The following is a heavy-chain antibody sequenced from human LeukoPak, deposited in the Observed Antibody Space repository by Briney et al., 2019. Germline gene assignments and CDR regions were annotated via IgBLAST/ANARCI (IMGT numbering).Heavy chain of an antibody. Sequence: SETLSLTCTVSGGSVTPSCWSWVRQPPGEGLEWIGNFRYSGNTDYNPSLKSRVTISLDTSKNQFSLKLNSVTAADTAVYYCAATQKWLAFDYWGQGSLVTVSS. CDR3: AATQKWLAFDY. CDR1: GGSVTPSC. J-gene: IGHJ4*02. D-gene: IGHD6-19*01. V-gene: IGHV4-59*02. CDR2: FRYSGNT.